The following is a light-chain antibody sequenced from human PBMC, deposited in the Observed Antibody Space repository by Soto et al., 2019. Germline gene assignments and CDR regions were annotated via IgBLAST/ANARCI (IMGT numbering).Light chain of an antibody. V-gene: IGKV3-15*01. J-gene: IGKJ1*01. Sequence: EIVLTQSPATLSVSPGERATLSCRASQSIRNNLAWYQQKAGQAPRLLTYSASARATGIPARFTGSGFGTEFTLTISSLQSEDFAVYYCQYSNNWPWTFGQGTKVEIK. CDR3: QYSNNWPWT. CDR1: QSIRNN. CDR2: SAS.